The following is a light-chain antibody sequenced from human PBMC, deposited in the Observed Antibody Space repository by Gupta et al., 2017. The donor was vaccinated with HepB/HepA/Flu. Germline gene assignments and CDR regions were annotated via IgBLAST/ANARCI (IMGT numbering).Light chain of an antibody. V-gene: IGKV6-21*01. J-gene: IGKJ4*01. Sequence: EIVLTQSPDFQSVTPKEKVTITCRASQSIGSGLHWYQQKPNQSPKLLMKFASQNFSGVPSRFIGSGSGTDFTLTINGLEAEDAATYYCQHNSYLPLTFGGGTXVEIK. CDR1: QSIGSG. CDR3: QHNSYLPLT. CDR2: FAS.